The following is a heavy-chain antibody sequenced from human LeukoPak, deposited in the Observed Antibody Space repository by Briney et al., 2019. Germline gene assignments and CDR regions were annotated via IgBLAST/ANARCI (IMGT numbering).Heavy chain of an antibody. CDR3: ASRGYCSSTSCYTPYFDY. CDR2: ISSSSSYI. V-gene: IGHV3-21*01. D-gene: IGHD2-2*02. CDR1: GFTFSSYS. Sequence: GGSLRLSCAASGFTFSSYSMNWVRQAPGKGLEWVSSISSSSSYIYYADSVKGRFTISRDNAKNSLYLQMNSLRAEDTAVYYCASRGYCSSTSCYTPYFDYWGQGTLVIVSS. J-gene: IGHJ4*02.